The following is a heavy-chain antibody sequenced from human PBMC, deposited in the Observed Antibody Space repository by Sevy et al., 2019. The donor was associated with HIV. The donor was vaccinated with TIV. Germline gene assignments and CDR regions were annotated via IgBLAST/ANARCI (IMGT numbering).Heavy chain of an antibody. D-gene: IGHD6-13*01. Sequence: ASVKVSCKASGGTFSSYAISWVRQAPGQGLEWTGGIIPIFGTANYAQKFQGRVTITADESTSTAYMELSTLRSEDTAVYYCARSPGIAAAAFDYWGQGTLVTVSS. CDR2: IIPIFGTA. V-gene: IGHV1-69*13. J-gene: IGHJ4*02. CDR1: GGTFSSYA. CDR3: ARSPGIAAAAFDY.